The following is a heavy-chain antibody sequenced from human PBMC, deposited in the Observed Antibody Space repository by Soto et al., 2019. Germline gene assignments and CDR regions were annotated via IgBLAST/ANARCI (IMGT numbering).Heavy chain of an antibody. CDR1: GYTFTTYY. D-gene: IGHD5-12*01. J-gene: IGHJ4*02. V-gene: IGHV1-46*01. Sequence: QVQLVQSGAEVKKPGASVKVSCKASGYTFTTYYMHWVRQAPGQGLEWMGVSNPSGGSTSYAQKFQGRVTVTRDTSTSTLYMELSSLRSEDTAVYYCAREGDGYNLGPSVDFAYWGQGTLVTVSS. CDR2: SNPSGGST. CDR3: AREGDGYNLGPSVDFAY.